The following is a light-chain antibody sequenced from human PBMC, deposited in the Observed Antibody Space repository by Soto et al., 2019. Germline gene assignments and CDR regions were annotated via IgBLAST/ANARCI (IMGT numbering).Light chain of an antibody. J-gene: IGKJ1*01. V-gene: IGKV1-8*01. CDR2: AAS. CDR3: QQYYSYPGT. CDR1: QGISSY. Sequence: AIRMTQSPSSLSASTGDRVTITCRASQGISSYLAWYQQKPGKAPKLLIYAASTLQSGVPSRFSGSGSGTHFALTISCLQSEDFATYYCQQYYSYPGTFGQGTKVEIK.